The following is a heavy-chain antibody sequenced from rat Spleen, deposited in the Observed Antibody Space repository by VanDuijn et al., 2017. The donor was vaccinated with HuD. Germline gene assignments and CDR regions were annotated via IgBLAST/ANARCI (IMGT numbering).Heavy chain of an antibody. CDR3: ARPMVFDY. CDR2: ISYEGSST. D-gene: IGHD1-12*02. CDR1: GFTFSDYY. J-gene: IGHJ2*01. V-gene: IGHV5-22*01. Sequence: EVQLVESGGGLVQPGRSLKLSCAASGFTFSDYYMAWVRQAPKKGLEWVASISYEGSSTYYGDSVKGRFTISRDNAKSTLYLQMNSLRSEDTATYYCARPMVFDYWGQGVMVTVSS.